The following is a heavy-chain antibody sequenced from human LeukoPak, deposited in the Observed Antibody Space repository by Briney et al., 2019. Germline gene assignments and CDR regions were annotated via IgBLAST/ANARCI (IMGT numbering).Heavy chain of an antibody. CDR1: GFTFSSYT. J-gene: IGHJ3*02. Sequence: KPGGSLRLSCAASGFTFSSYTMNWVRQALGKGLEWVSSISSSSSYIYYADSVKGRFTISRDNAKNSLYLQMNSLRAEDTAVYYCARDTYDILTGYYKWAFDIWGQGTMVTVSS. D-gene: IGHD3-9*01. V-gene: IGHV3-21*06. CDR3: ARDTYDILTGYYKWAFDI. CDR2: ISSSSSYI.